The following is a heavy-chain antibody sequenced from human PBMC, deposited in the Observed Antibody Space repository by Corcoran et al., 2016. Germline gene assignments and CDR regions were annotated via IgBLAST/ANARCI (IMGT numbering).Heavy chain of an antibody. CDR2: ISSSNSSI. V-gene: IGHV3-21*01. J-gene: IGHJ6*02. D-gene: IGHD6-19*01. CDR3: ASGIVHSSGWDGDAYYYYGMDI. Sequence: EVQLVESGGGLVKPGGSLRLSCAASGFTFSSYSMNWVRQAPGKGLEWVSSISSSNSSIYYPDSVKGRFTISRDNAKNSLYLPMNSPGAEDTDVYYCASGIVHSSGWDGDAYYYYGMDIWGQGTTVTVSS. CDR1: GFTFSSYS.